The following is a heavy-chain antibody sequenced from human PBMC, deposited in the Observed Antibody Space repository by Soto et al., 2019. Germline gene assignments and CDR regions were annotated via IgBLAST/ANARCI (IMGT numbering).Heavy chain of an antibody. CDR3: ANSSGWTTPLFDY. CDR1: GFTFSSYA. Sequence: QVQLVESGGGVVQPGRSLRLSCAASGFTFSSYAMHWVRQAPGKGLEWVAVISYDGSNKYYADSVKGRFTISRDNSKNPLYLQMNSLRAEDTAVYYCANSSGWTTPLFDYWGQGTLVTVSS. D-gene: IGHD6-19*01. J-gene: IGHJ4*02. CDR2: ISYDGSNK. V-gene: IGHV3-30-3*01.